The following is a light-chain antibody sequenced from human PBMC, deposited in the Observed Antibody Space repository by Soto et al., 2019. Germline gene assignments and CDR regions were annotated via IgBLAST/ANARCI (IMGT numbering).Light chain of an antibody. CDR1: SSDVGAYNY. CDR3: SSYAGINNFVV. CDR2: EVS. Sequence: QSALTQPPSASGSPGQSVTISCIGTSSDVGAYNYVSWYQQHPGKAPKLIIYEVSKRPSGVPDRFSGSKSGNTASLTVSGLQAEDEADYYCSSYAGINNFVVFGGGTKLTV. V-gene: IGLV2-8*01. J-gene: IGLJ2*01.